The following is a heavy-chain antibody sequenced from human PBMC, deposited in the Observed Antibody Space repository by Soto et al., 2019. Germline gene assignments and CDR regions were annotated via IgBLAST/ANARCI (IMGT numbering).Heavy chain of an antibody. CDR3: ARKTCIAHRSYYYYYGMDV. D-gene: IGHD6-13*01. CDR1: GGSISSRDYY. CDR2: IYYSGST. Sequence: PSQTLSLTCTVSGGSISSRDYYWGCIRQPPRKGLEWIGSIYYSGSTYYNPSLKSRVTISVDTSKSQFSLKLSSVTAADTAVYYCARKTCIAHRSYYYYYGMDVWGQGTTVTVPS. V-gene: IGHV4-39*01. J-gene: IGHJ6*02.